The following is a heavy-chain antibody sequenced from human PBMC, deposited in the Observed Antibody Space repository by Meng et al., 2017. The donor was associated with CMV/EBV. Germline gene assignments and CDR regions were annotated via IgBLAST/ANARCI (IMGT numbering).Heavy chain of an antibody. D-gene: IGHD3-16*01. CDR2: ISYSGDT. CDR3: ARGPGGYYFDY. V-gene: IGHV4-31*03. J-gene: IGHJ4*02. CDR1: DGSINSIGNY. Sequence: CHVSDGSINSIGNYWTWIRQYPGKGLEWLGFISYSGDTYYNPSLKSRLIISLDLSQNHFSLNLSSVTAADTALYYCARGPGGYYFDYWGQGTLVTVSS.